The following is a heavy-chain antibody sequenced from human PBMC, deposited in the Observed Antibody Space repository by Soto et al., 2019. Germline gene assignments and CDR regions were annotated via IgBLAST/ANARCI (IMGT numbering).Heavy chain of an antibody. V-gene: IGHV4-39*01. CDR1: DHSINSDKYY. D-gene: IGHD3-9*01. Sequence: SETLSLTCSVSDHSINSDKYYWGWIRQPPGKGLEWIGSIYYRGNDYYNPPLQTRVTIALDKSKGQFSLKLNSVTAADLALYFCARLEGLATISYYFDFWGPGALVTVSS. CDR2: IYYRGND. CDR3: ARLEGLATISYYFDF. J-gene: IGHJ4*02.